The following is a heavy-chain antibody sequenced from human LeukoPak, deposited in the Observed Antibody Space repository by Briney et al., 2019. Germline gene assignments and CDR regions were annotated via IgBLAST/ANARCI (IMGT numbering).Heavy chain of an antibody. D-gene: IGHD6-19*01. CDR2: INPNSIDT. CDR3: ARGGYNGWSTLDY. CDR1: GYTFTTFY. V-gene: IGHV1-2*02. Sequence: ASVKVSCKASGYTFTTFYIHWVRQAPGQGLEWMGWINPNSIDTNDAQKFQGRVTMTRDTSISTAYMELSALTSDDTAIYYCARGGYNGWSTLDYWGQGTLVTVS. J-gene: IGHJ4*02.